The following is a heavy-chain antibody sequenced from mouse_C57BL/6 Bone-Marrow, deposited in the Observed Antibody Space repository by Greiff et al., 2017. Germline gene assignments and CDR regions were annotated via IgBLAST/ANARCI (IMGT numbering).Heavy chain of an antibody. CDR2: INYDGSST. CDR3: ARAIYYGSSYWFAY. V-gene: IGHV5-16*01. J-gene: IGHJ3*01. D-gene: IGHD1-1*01. CDR1: GFTFSDYY. Sequence: EVQLVESEGGLVQPGSSMKLSCTASGFTFSDYYMAWVRQVPEKGLEWVANINYDGSSTYYLDSLKSRFIISRDNAKNILYLQMSSLKSEDTATYYCARAIYYGSSYWFAYWCQGTLVTVSA.